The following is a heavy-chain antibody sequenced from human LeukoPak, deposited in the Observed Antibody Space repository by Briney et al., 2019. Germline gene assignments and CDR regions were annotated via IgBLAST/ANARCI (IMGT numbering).Heavy chain of an antibody. D-gene: IGHD6-6*01. CDR1: GYTFTSYY. CDR3: ARGSSGHPPGNGMDV. J-gene: IGHJ6*02. Sequence: ASVKVSCKASGYTFTSYYMHWVRQAPGQGLEWMGIINPSGGSTSCAQKFQGRVTMTRDTSTSTVYMELSSLRSEDTAVYYCARGSSGHPPGNGMDVWGQGTTVTVSS. V-gene: IGHV1-46*01. CDR2: INPSGGST.